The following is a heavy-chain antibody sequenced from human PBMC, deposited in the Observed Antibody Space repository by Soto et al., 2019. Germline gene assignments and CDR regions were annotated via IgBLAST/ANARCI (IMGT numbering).Heavy chain of an antibody. CDR1: GYAFTTYG. J-gene: IGHJ4*02. Sequence: QVHLVQSGAEVKKPGASVKVSCQGSGYAFTTYGITWVRQAPGQGLEWLGWISAHNGNTNYAQKLQGRDTVTTDTSTNTAYTELRTLRYADTAVDYCARGRYGDYGGQGALVTSSS. D-gene: IGHD1-1*01. V-gene: IGHV1-18*01. CDR3: ARGRYGDY. CDR2: ISAHNGNT.